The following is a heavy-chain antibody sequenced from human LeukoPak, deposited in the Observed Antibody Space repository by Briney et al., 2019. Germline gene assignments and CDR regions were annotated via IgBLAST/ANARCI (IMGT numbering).Heavy chain of an antibody. V-gene: IGHV4-34*01. CDR2: INHTGTT. Sequence: GSLRLSCTASGFTFGDYAMTWIRQSPGKGLEWIGEINHTGTTNYNPSPKGRFTISVDTSKNQFSLKLSSVTAADTAVYYCARGAAGWNNYYYYIDVWGKGTTVTVSS. CDR3: ARGAAGWNNYYYYIDV. CDR1: GFTFGDYA. J-gene: IGHJ6*03. D-gene: IGHD1/OR15-1a*01.